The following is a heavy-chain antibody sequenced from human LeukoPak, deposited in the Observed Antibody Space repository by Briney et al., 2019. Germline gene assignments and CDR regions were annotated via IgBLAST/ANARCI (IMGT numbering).Heavy chain of an antibody. Sequence: GGSLRLSCAVSGFTISNNYMTWVRQAPGKGPEWVSVIYSGGTTYYADSVKGRFTIFRDNSKNTVSLQMNSLRAEDTAVYYCARGGGDYHPEDYWGQGTLVTVSS. CDR2: IYSGGTT. CDR1: GFTISNNY. V-gene: IGHV3-66*01. J-gene: IGHJ4*02. D-gene: IGHD2-21*02. CDR3: ARGGGDYHPEDY.